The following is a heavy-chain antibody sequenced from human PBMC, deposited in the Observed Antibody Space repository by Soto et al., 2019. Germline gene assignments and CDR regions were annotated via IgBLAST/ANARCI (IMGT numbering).Heavy chain of an antibody. CDR3: ATQAVYSSGWTS. Sequence: PXESLKLAWQFSVYSFTKYWIGLVREMPGKGLECMGIIYPGDSDTRYSPSFQGQVTISADKSISTAYLQWSSLQASDSAMYYCATQAVYSSGWTSWGQGTLVIVSS. V-gene: IGHV5-51*01. CDR1: VYSFTKYW. CDR2: IYPGDSDT. J-gene: IGHJ5*02. D-gene: IGHD6-25*01.